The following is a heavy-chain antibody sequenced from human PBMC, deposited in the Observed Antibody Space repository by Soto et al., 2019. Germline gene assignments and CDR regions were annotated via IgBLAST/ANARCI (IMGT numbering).Heavy chain of an antibody. V-gene: IGHV3-30*18. CDR2: ISYDGSNK. CDR3: ANSESAAYFDY. Sequence: PGGSLRLSCAASGFTFSSYGMHWVRQAPGKGLEWVAVISYDGSNKYYADSVKGRFTISRDNSKNTLYLQMNSLRAEDTAVYYCANSESAAYFDYWGQGTLVTVSS. D-gene: IGHD6-25*01. J-gene: IGHJ4*02. CDR1: GFTFSSYG.